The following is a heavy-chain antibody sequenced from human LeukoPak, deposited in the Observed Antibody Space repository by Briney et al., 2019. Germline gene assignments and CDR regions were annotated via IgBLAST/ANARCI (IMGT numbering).Heavy chain of an antibody. CDR2: IIPILGIA. CDR3: AREGYPGIAVAGIWFDP. D-gene: IGHD6-19*01. CDR1: GGTFSSYA. V-gene: IGHV1-69*04. J-gene: IGHJ5*02. Sequence: ASVKVSCKASGGTFSSYAISWVRQAPGQGLEWKGRIIPILGIANYAQKFQGRVTITADKSTSTAYMELSSLRSEDTAVYYCAREGYPGIAVAGIWFDPWGQGTLVTVSS.